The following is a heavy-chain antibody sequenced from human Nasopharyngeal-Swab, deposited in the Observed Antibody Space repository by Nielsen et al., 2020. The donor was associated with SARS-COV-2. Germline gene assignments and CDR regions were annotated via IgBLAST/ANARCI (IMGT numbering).Heavy chain of an antibody. V-gene: IGHV3-23*01. CDR3: AKDHDILTGYYKGAGAFDI. CDR1: GFTFSSYA. Sequence: GGSLRLSCAASGFTFSSYAMSWVPPAPGKGLEWVSAISGSGGSTYYADSVKGRFTISRDNSKNTLYLQMNSLRAEDTAVYYCAKDHDILTGYYKGAGAFDIWGQGTMVTVSS. D-gene: IGHD3-9*01. CDR2: ISGSGGST. J-gene: IGHJ3*02.